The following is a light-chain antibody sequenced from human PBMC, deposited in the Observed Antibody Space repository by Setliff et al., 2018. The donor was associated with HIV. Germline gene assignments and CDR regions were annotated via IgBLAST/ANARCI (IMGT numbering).Light chain of an antibody. Sequence: QSALPQPASVSGSPGQSTTISCTGTSSDVGGYNYVSWYQQHPGKVPKLIIYEVSNRPSGVSNRFSGSKSDNTASLTISGLQAEDEADYYCSSNTRSRTRVFGTGTKVTVL. J-gene: IGLJ1*01. CDR2: EVS. CDR3: SSNTRSRTRV. CDR1: SSDVGGYNY. V-gene: IGLV2-14*01.